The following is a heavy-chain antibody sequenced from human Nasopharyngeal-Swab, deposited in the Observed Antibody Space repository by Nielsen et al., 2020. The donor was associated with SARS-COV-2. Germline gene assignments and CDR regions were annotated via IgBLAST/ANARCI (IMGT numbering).Heavy chain of an antibody. CDR3: ARAGDFWSGWSANYYMDV. CDR1: GGSISSGGYY. V-gene: IGHV4-31*03. D-gene: IGHD3-3*01. J-gene: IGHJ6*03. CDR2: IYYSGST. Sequence: LRLSCTVSGGSISSGGYYWSWIRQHPGKGLEWIGYIYYSGSTYYNPSLKSRVTISVDTSKNQFSLKLSSVTAADTAVYYCARAGDFWSGWSANYYMDVWGKGTTVTVSS.